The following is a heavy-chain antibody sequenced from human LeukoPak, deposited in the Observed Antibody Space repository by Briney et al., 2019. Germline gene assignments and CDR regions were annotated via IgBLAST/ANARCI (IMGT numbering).Heavy chain of an antibody. CDR3: ARVKMGATVSDYYYYYMDV. CDR1: GFTFSDYT. Sequence: GGSLRLSCAASGFTFSDYTIHWVRQAPGKRLQSASAITSNGAYTHYADSVKGRFAISRDNSRNAVFLQMGGLRIEDMAVYYCARVKMGATVSDYYYYYMDVRGKGTTVTVSS. D-gene: IGHD1-26*01. J-gene: IGHJ6*03. CDR2: ITSNGAYT. V-gene: IGHV3-64*02.